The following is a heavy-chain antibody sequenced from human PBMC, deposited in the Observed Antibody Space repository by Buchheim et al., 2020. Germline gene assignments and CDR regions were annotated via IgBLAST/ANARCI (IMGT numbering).Heavy chain of an antibody. CDR3: ARDASKVVVVAATGWFDP. J-gene: IGHJ5*02. V-gene: IGHV1-2*02. CDR2: INPNSGGT. CDR1: GYTFTTYS. Sequence: QVQLVQSGAEVKKPGASLQVSCQASGYTFTTYSIHWVRQAPGQGLEWMGRINPNSGGTNYAQKFQGRVTMTRDTSISTAYMELSRLRSDDTAVYYCARDASKVVVVAATGWFDPWGQGTL. D-gene: IGHD2-15*01.